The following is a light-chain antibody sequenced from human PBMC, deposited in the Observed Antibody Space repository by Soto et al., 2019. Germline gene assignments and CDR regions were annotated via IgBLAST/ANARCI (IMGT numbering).Light chain of an antibody. CDR2: AAS. CDR3: QQLTRYPST. CDR1: QGISNY. J-gene: IGKJ4*01. Sequence: DIHLPHSRSSRSGSVVYRVTITCQASQGISNYLAWFQQKPGKVPKRLIYAASSLQSGVPSRFSGSGSGTEFTLTISGLQPEDFATYYCQQLTRYPSTFGGGTKVDIK. V-gene: IGKV1-17*03.